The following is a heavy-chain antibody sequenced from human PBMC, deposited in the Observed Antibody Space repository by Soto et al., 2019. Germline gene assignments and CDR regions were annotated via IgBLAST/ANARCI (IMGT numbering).Heavy chain of an antibody. D-gene: IGHD3-22*01. V-gene: IGHV3-23*01. CDR2: ISGSGGST. Sequence: GGSLRLSCAASGFTFSSYAMSWVRQAPGKGLEWVSAISGSGGSTYYADSVKGRFTISRDNSKNTLYLRMNSLRAEDTAVYYCAKDEYYDSSGYSYFDYWGQGTLVTVSS. CDR3: AKDEYYDSSGYSYFDY. J-gene: IGHJ4*02. CDR1: GFTFSSYA.